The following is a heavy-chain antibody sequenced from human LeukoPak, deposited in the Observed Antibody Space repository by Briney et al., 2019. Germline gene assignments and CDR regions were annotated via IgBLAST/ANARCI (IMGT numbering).Heavy chain of an antibody. CDR3: ARAFTEWELLPPGDY. D-gene: IGHD1-26*01. V-gene: IGHV3-30-3*01. CDR2: ISYDGSNK. J-gene: IGHJ4*02. Sequence: PGGSLRLSCAASGFTFSSYAMHGVRKAPGKGQEWGAVISYDGSNKYYADSVKGRFTISRDNSKNTLYLQMNSLRAEDTAVYYCARAFTEWELLPPGDYWGQGTLVTVSS. CDR1: GFTFSSYA.